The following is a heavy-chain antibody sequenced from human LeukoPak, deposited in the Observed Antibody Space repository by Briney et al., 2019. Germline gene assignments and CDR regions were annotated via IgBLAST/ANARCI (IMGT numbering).Heavy chain of an antibody. CDR2: IITIFGNA. D-gene: IGHD3-22*01. V-gene: IGHV1-69*04. CDR1: GGTFSSYG. CDR3: ARTNYYDSSGYQGAGTYYYGMDV. Sequence: ASVKVSCKASGGTFSSYGISWVRQAPGQGLEWMGRIITIFGNANYAQKFQGRVTITADKFTSTAYMEVSSLRSEDTAVYYCARTNYYDSSGYQGAGTYYYGMDVWGQGTTVT. J-gene: IGHJ6*02.